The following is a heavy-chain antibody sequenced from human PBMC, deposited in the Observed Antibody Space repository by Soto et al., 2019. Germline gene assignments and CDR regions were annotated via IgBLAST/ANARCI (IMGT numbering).Heavy chain of an antibody. D-gene: IGHD3-3*01. V-gene: IGHV2-5*02. CDR1: GFSLSTSGVG. J-gene: IGHJ4*02. CDR3: AHSLEKDDFWSGYSNFDY. CDR2: IYWDDDK. Sequence: SGPTLVNPTQTLTLTCTFSGFSLSTSGVGVGWIRQPPGKALEWLALIYWDDDKRYSPSLKSRLTITKDTSKNQVVLTMTNMDPVDTATYYCAHSLEKDDFWSGYSNFDYWGQGTLVTVSS.